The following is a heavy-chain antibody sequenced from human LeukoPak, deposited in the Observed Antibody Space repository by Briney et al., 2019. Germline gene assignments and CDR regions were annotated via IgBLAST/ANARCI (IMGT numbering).Heavy chain of an antibody. J-gene: IGHJ4*02. CDR2: ISPSGGST. CDR1: GYTFTSYY. CDR3: ARAYNWNDCFDY. V-gene: IGHV1-46*01. D-gene: IGHD1-20*01. Sequence: ASVKVSCKASGYTFTSYYMHWVRQAPGQGLEWMGIISPSGGSTSYAQKFQGRVTMTGDTSTSTVYMELSSLRSEDTAVYYCARAYNWNDCFDYWGQGTLVTVSS.